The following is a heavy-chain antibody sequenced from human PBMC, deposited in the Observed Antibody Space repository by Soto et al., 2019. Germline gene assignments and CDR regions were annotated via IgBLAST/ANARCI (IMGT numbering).Heavy chain of an antibody. CDR1: GYTFTSYD. J-gene: IGHJ4*02. Sequence: QVQLVQSGAEVKKPGASVKVSCKAGGYTFTSYDINWMRQATGQGLEWMGWMNPISGNTGYAQKFQGRGTMTRDTSISTAYMELSSLRSEDTAVYYCARGPRNWGVDYWGQGTLVTVSS. V-gene: IGHV1-8*01. CDR3: ARGPRNWGVDY. D-gene: IGHD7-27*01. CDR2: MNPISGNT.